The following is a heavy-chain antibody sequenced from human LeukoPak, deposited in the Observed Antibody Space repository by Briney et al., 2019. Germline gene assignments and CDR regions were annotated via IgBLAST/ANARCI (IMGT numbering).Heavy chain of an antibody. CDR1: GGSFSGYY. D-gene: IGHD5-12*01. Sequence: SETLSLTCAVYGGSFSGYYWSWIRQPPGKGLEWIGEINHSGSTNYNPSLKSRVTISVDTSKNQFSLKLSSVAAADTAVYYCARTYSGYDSELGYWGQGTLVTVSS. V-gene: IGHV4-34*01. CDR3: ARTYSGYDSELGY. J-gene: IGHJ4*02. CDR2: INHSGST.